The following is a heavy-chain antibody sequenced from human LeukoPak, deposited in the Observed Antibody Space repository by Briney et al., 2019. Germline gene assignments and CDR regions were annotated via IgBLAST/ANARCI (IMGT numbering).Heavy chain of an antibody. V-gene: IGHV1-69*13. CDR2: IIPIFGTA. J-gene: IGHJ4*02. CDR1: GGTFSSYA. Sequence: ASVKVSCKASGGTFSSYAISRVRQAPGQGLEWMGGIIPIFGTANYAQKFQGRVTITADESTSTAYMELSSLRSEDTAVYYCARGNTMCGLTAIPCSRNKGEIEDYWGQGTLVTVSS. CDR3: ARGNTMCGLTAIPCSRNKGEIEDY. D-gene: IGHD3-10*02.